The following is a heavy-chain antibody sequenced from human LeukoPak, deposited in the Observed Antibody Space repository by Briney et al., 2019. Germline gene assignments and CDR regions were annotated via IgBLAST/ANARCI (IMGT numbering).Heavy chain of an antibody. CDR2: IYNYGST. V-gene: IGHV4-59*01. J-gene: IGHJ4*01. Sequence: KPSETLSLACAVSGASITSYYLSWIRQSPGKGLEWIGYIYNYGSTKYEPSLKSRVTISEDTAKNQYSLNLKSVTAADTAVYYCARGVGYGDSRHFDRWCHGILVAVSS. CDR3: ARGVGYGDSRHFDR. D-gene: IGHD4-17*01. CDR1: GASITSYY.